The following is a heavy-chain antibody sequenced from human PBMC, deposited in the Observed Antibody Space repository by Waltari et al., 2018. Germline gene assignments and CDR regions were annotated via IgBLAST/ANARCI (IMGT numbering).Heavy chain of an antibody. CDR1: GGSISSYY. D-gene: IGHD6-13*01. V-gene: IGHV4-4*07. J-gene: IGHJ4*02. Sequence: QVQLQESGPGLVKPSETLSLTCTVSGGSISSYYWSWIRQPAGKGLEWIGRIYTSGSTNYNPSRKSRVTMSVDTSKNQFSLKLSSVTAADTAVYYCARGGYSSFRRAFFDYWGQGTLVTVSS. CDR2: IYTSGST. CDR3: ARGGYSSFRRAFFDY.